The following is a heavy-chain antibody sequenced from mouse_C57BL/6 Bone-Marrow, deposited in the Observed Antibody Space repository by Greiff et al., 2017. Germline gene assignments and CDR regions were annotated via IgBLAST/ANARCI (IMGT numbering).Heavy chain of an antibody. CDR1: GYAFSSPW. J-gene: IGHJ2*01. CDR3: ARRDYFDY. CDR2: FYPGDGDT. V-gene: IGHV1-82*01. Sequence: VQLQQSGPELVKPGASVKISCKASGYAFSSPWMNWVKQRPGKGLEWIGRFYPGDGDTNYNGKFKGKATLTADKSSSTAYMQLSSLTSEDSAVYFCARRDYFDYWGQGTTLTVSS.